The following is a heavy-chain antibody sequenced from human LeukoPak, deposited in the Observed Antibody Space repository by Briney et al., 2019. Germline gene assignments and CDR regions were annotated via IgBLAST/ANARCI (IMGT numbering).Heavy chain of an antibody. CDR2: IYSGGST. CDR3: ATDSDSGSPHGAFDI. D-gene: IGHD1-26*01. CDR1: GFTFSSYE. Sequence: GGSLRLSCAASGFTFSSYEMNWVRQAPGKGLEWVSVIYSGGSTYYADSVKGRFTISRDNSKNTLYLQMNSLRAEDTAVYYCATDSDSGSPHGAFDIWGQGTMVTVSS. J-gene: IGHJ3*02. V-gene: IGHV3-53*01.